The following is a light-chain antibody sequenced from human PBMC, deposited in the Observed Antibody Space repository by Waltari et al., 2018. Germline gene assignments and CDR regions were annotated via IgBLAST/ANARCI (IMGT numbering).Light chain of an antibody. Sequence: QSVLTQPPSVSAAPGQRVTISCSGGSSNIGNNYVSWYRQFPGTAPKLLINENTGRPSGIPGRFSSSKSGTSATLDITGLQAGDEADYYCGTWDSSLSGAVFGGGTHLTVL. J-gene: IGLJ7*01. CDR1: SSNIGNNY. CDR3: GTWDSSLSGAV. V-gene: IGLV1-51*02. CDR2: ENT.